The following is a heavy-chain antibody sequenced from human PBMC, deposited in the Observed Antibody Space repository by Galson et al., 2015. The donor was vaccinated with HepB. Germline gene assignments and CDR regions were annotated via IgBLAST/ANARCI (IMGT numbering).Heavy chain of an antibody. J-gene: IGHJ3*02. CDR3: ARDFEVAHAFDI. CDR1: GFTFSSYA. CDR2: ISYDGSNK. V-gene: IGHV3-30*04. Sequence: SLRLSCAASGFTFSSYAMHWVRQAPGKGLEWVAVISYDGSNKYYADSVKGRFTISRDNSKNTLYLQMNSLRAEDTAVYYCARDFEVAHAFDIWGQGTMVTVSS.